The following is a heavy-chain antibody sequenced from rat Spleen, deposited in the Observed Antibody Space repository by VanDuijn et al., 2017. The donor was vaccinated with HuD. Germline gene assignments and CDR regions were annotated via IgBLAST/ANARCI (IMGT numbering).Heavy chain of an antibody. V-gene: IGHV5-20*01. CDR3: ARDRKYYGLLPLYYWYFDL. CDR2: ITNSGGSI. D-gene: IGHD1-6*01. J-gene: IGHJ1*01. CDR1: GFTFSDYN. Sequence: EVQLVESGGGLVQPGRSLKLSCAASGFTFSDYNMAWVRPAPKKGLEWVASITNSGGSIYYRDSVKGRFTVSRDNAKNSLYLQMNSLRSEDTATYYCARDRKYYGLLPLYYWYFDLWGPGTMVTVSS.